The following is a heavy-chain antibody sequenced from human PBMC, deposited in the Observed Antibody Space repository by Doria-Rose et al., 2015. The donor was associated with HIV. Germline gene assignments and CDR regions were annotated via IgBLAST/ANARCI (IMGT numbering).Heavy chain of an antibody. CDR2: IFADDEL. Sequence: SGPVLVKPTETLTLTCTVSGVSLSSPGMGVSWIRQPPGKALEWLANIFADDELSYKTSLKSRLTISSGTSKSQVVLTMTDMDPVDTATYYCARIKSSRWYHKYYFDFWGQGTLVIVSA. CDR3: ARIKSSRWYHKYYFDF. CDR1: GVSLSSPGMG. D-gene: IGHD6-13*01. V-gene: IGHV2-26*01. J-gene: IGHJ4*02.